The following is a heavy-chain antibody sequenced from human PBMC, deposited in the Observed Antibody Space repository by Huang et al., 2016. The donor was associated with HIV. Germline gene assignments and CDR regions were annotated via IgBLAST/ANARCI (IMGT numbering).Heavy chain of an antibody. D-gene: IGHD6-13*01. CDR3: ASQHIGAAATWF. CDR2: VYKSGST. Sequence: QLQLQESGPGQVKPSETLSLTCTVSGDFISSTNYYWCWIRQSPGKGLGWVGSVYKSGSTNHNPSLKSRVTLSVDTSRNQFSLRLNSVTAADTAVYYCASQHIGAAATWFWGRGTQVAVSS. V-gene: IGHV4-39*01. J-gene: IGHJ4*02. CDR1: GDFISSTNYY.